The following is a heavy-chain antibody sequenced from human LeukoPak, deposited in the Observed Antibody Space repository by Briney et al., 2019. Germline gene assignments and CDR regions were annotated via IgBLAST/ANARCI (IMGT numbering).Heavy chain of an antibody. V-gene: IGHV4-38-2*02. CDR2: IYHSGST. Sequence: SETLSLTCTVSGYSISSGYYWGWIRQPPGKGLEWIGSIYHSGSTYYNPSLRSRVTISVDTSKNQFSLKLSSVTAADTAVYYCARVTAAAGPFDYWGQGTLVTASS. J-gene: IGHJ4*02. CDR3: ARVTAAAGPFDY. D-gene: IGHD6-13*01. CDR1: GYSISSGYY.